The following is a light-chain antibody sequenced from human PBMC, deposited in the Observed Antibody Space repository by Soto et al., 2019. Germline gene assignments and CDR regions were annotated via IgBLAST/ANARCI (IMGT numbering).Light chain of an antibody. CDR1: QSLSSIH. V-gene: IGKV3D-20*02. J-gene: IGKJ4*01. CDR2: GTS. Sequence: EVVLTQSPATLSLSPGERASLSCRASQSLSSIHLAWYQQKPGQAPRLLIYGTSSRATGIPDRFSGSGSGTDFPLTISSLEPEDFAVYYCQQRNSWPLTFGGGTKVEIK. CDR3: QQRNSWPLT.